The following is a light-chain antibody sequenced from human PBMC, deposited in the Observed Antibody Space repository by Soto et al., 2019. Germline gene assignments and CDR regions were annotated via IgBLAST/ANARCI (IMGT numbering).Light chain of an antibody. CDR3: QQYNNWPPWT. J-gene: IGKJ1*01. CDR1: QSVSSN. CDR2: GAS. Sequence: EIVMTQSPATLSVSPGERVTLSCRASQSVSSNLAWYQQKPGQAPRLLFYGASTRATGIPARFSGSGSGTEFTLTISSLQSEYFAVYYCQQYNNWPPWTFGQGTKVEIK. V-gene: IGKV3-15*01.